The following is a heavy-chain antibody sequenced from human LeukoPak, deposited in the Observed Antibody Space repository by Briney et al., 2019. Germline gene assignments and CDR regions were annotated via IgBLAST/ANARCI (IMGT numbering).Heavy chain of an antibody. V-gene: IGHV4-59*08. CDR1: GCSIRSYN. D-gene: IGHD1-26*01. CDR2: IYYSGST. CDR3: ARHVQRPSLVGAMEY. J-gene: IGHJ4*02. Sequence: SETLSLTGTVSGCSIRSYNWSWMRQPPGKGLERIGYIYYSGSTNYSPSLKSRVTISVDTSKNQFSLKLSSVTAAHTAVYYCARHVQRPSLVGAMEYWGQGTLVTVSS.